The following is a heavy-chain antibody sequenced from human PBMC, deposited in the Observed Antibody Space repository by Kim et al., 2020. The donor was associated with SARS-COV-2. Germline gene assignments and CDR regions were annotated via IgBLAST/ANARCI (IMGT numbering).Heavy chain of an antibody. J-gene: IGHJ4*02. CDR3: ARGVVATITQFFDY. CDR2: IYHSGST. Sequence: SETLSLTCTVSGYSISSGYYWGWIRQPPGKGLEWIGSIYHSGSTYYNPSLKSRVTISVDTSKNQFSLKLSSVTAADTAVYYCARGVVATITQFFDYWGQGTLVTVSS. D-gene: IGHD5-12*01. CDR1: GYSISSGYY. V-gene: IGHV4-38-2*02.